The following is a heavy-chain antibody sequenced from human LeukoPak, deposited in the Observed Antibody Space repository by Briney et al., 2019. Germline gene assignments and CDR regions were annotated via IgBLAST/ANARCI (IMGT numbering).Heavy chain of an antibody. Sequence: GGSLRLSCAASGFTFSSYAMSWVRQAPGKGLDWVSSISGSGGNTYYADSVKGRFTISRDNSKNTLYLQMNSLGAEDTAVYYCATLKGGSTVITKGDYWGRGTLVTVSS. J-gene: IGHJ4*02. V-gene: IGHV3-23*01. D-gene: IGHD4-17*01. CDR3: ATLKGGSTVITKGDY. CDR1: GFTFSSYA. CDR2: ISGSGGNT.